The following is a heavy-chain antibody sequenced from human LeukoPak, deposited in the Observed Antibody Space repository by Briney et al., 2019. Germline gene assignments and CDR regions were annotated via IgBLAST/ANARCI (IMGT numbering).Heavy chain of an antibody. V-gene: IGHV3-30*18. J-gene: IGHJ6*03. CDR2: ISYDGSNK. CDR1: GFTFSSYG. Sequence: GGSLRLSCAASGFTFSSYGMHWVRQAPGKGLEWVAVISYDGSNKYYADSVKGRFTISRDNSKNTLYLQMNSLRGEDTAVYYCAKDGDTMSGTYYYDMDVWGKGTTVTISS. D-gene: IGHD1-26*01. CDR3: AKDGDTMSGTYYYDMDV.